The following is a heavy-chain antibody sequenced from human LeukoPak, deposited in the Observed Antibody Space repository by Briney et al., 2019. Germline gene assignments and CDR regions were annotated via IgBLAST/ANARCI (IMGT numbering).Heavy chain of an antibody. D-gene: IGHD4-17*01. CDR1: GGSFSGYY. CDR2: INHSGST. J-gene: IGHJ6*04. V-gene: IGHV4-34*01. Sequence: PSETLSLSCAVSGGSFSGYYWSWIRQPPGKGLEWIGEINHSGSTNYNPSLKSRVTISVDTSKNHFSLELSSMTAADTAVYYCARRLTTVTTHYYYYYGMDVWGEGNTVTVSS. CDR3: ARRLTTVTTHYYYYYGMDV.